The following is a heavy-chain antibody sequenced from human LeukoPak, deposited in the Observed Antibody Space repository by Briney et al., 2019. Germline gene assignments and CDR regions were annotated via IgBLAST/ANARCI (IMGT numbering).Heavy chain of an antibody. V-gene: IGHV1-69*04. CDR2: IIPILGIA. Sequence: SVKVSCKASGGTFSSYAISWVRQAPGQGLEWMGRIIPILGIANYAQKLQGRVTITADKSTSTAYMELSSLRSEDTAVYYCARDLGIAAAGRFDYWGQGTLVTVSS. CDR3: ARDLGIAAAGRFDY. D-gene: IGHD6-13*01. CDR1: GGTFSSYA. J-gene: IGHJ4*02.